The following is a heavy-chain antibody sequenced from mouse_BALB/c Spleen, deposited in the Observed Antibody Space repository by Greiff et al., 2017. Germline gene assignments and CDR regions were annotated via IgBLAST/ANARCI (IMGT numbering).Heavy chain of an antibody. V-gene: IGHV2-6-7*01. J-gene: IGHJ1*01. CDR2: IWGDGST. CDR1: GFSLTGYG. D-gene: IGHD1-1*01. CDR3: ASPLYYGSSRTGTENFDV. Sequence: QVQLQQSGPGLVAPSQSLSITCTVSGFSLTGYGVNWVRQPPGKGLEWLGMIWGDGSTDYNSALKSRLSISKDNSKSQVFLKMNSLQTDDTARYYCASPLYYGSSRTGTENFDVWGAGTTVTVSS.